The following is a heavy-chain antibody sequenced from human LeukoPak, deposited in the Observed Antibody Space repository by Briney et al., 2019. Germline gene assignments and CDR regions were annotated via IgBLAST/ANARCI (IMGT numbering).Heavy chain of an antibody. J-gene: IGHJ4*02. CDR3: ARLNYDSSGYYYDY. CDR1: GYSISSGYY. Sequence: SETLSLTCPVSGYSISSGYYWGWIRQPPGKGLEWIGEINHSGSTNYNPSLKSRVTISVDTSKNQFSLKLSSVTAADTAVYYCARLNYDSSGYYYDYWGQGTLVTVSS. V-gene: IGHV4-38-2*01. D-gene: IGHD3-22*01. CDR2: INHSGST.